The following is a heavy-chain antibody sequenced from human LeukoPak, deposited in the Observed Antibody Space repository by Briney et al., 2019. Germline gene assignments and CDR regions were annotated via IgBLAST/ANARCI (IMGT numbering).Heavy chain of an antibody. J-gene: IGHJ3*02. D-gene: IGHD3-9*01. CDR1: GSTVSSYF. CDR2: IYDGGST. V-gene: IGHV3-53*01. Sequence: GGSLRLSCAASGSTVSSYFMSWVRQAPGKGLEWVSVIYDGGSTDYADSVKGRFTISRDNSKSTLYLQMNSLRAEDTAVYYCARDNYILTGYYNAFDIWGQGALVTVSS. CDR3: ARDNYILTGYYNAFDI.